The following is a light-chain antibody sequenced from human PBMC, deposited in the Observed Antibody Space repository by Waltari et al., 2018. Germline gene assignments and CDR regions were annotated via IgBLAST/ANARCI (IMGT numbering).Light chain of an antibody. J-gene: IGKJ3*01. Sequence: IQLTPSPSSLSASVGDRVTIACRASQGISSYLACYQQKPGKAPKLLIYARSTLLNGVPSMFSGSGFGTDFTLTISSLQPEDFATYYCQQVNSYPFTFGPGTTVDIK. V-gene: IGKV1-9*01. CDR1: QGISSY. CDR3: QQVNSYPFT. CDR2: ARS.